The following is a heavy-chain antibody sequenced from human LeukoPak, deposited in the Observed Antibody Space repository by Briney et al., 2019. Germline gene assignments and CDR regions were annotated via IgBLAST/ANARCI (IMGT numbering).Heavy chain of an antibody. CDR1: GFTFSNYA. J-gene: IGHJ5*02. CDR2: ITTGTIA. Sequence: PGGSLRLSCTRSGFTFSNYAFSWVRQAPGEGLDWVSAITTGTIAYYGDSVKGRFTISRDNSKNTLYLQMNSLRAEDTALYYCVREEDLSRQDYHWGQGTLVTVSS. V-gene: IGHV3-23*01. D-gene: IGHD3/OR15-3a*01. CDR3: VREEDLSRQDYH.